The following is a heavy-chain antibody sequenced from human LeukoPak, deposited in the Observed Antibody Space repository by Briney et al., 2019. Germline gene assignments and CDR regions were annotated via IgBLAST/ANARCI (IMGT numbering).Heavy chain of an antibody. CDR3: ARVKRWLQNPSYFDY. D-gene: IGHD5-24*01. CDR2: INAGNGNT. CDR1: GYTFTSYA. V-gene: IGHV1-3*01. J-gene: IGHJ4*02. Sequence: ASVKVSCKASGYTFTSYAMHWVRQAPGQRLEWMGWINAGNGNTKYSQKFQGRVTITRDTSASTAYMELSSLRSEDTAVYYCARVKRWLQNPSYFDYWGQGTLVTVSS.